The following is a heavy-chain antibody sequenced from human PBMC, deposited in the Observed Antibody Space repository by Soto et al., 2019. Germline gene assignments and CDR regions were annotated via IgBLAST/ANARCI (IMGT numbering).Heavy chain of an antibody. CDR3: SRGVNL. J-gene: IGHJ4*02. CDR1: GYSITSGDS. Sequence: SETLSLTCTVFGYSITSGDSWGWFRQPPGKGLEWIATIYHSGTAYYNPSLTSRVTISIDTSKHQFSLTLSSLTAADSAVYYCSRGVNLWGQGSLVTVSS. V-gene: IGHV4-38-2*02. D-gene: IGHD2-21*01. CDR2: IYHSGTA.